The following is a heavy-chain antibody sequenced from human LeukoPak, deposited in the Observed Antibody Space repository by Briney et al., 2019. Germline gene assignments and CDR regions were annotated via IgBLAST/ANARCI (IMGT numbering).Heavy chain of an antibody. CDR1: GGSISSYY. J-gene: IGHJ4*02. D-gene: IGHD3-10*01. CDR2: INHSGST. Sequence: SETLSLTCTVSGGSISSYYWSWIRQPPGKGLEWIGEINHSGSTNYNPSLKSRVTISVDTSKNQFSLKLSSVTAADTAVYYCATRTRGYGSGSYVNDYWGQGTLVTVSS. CDR3: ATRTRGYGSGSYVNDY. V-gene: IGHV4-34*01.